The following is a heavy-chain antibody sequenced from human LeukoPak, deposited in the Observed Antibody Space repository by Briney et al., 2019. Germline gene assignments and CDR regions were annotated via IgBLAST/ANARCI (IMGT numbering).Heavy chain of an antibody. J-gene: IGHJ4*02. CDR2: FDDRNGAAST. Sequence: GGSLRLSCAASGFTFSSYAMSWVRQAPGKGLEWISYFDDRNGAASTSYADSVKGRFIISRDAAKNSLFLQMNSLTAEDTAVYYCARDDKWGFDYWGQGTLVTVSS. CDR3: ARDDKWGFDY. D-gene: IGHD1-26*01. CDR1: GFTFSSYA. V-gene: IGHV3-48*04.